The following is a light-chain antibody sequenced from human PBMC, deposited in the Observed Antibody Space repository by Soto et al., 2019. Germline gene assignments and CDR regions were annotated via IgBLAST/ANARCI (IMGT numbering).Light chain of an antibody. CDR1: SSNIGAGYD. CDR2: GNS. J-gene: IGLJ3*02. CDR3: QSYDSSLTGSRV. V-gene: IGLV1-40*01. Sequence: QSVLTQPPSVSGAPGQRFTISCTGSSSNIGAGYDVPWYQQLPGTAPKLLIYGNSNRPSGVPDRFSGSKSGTSASLAITGLQAEDEAEYYCQSYDSSLTGSRVFGRGTKLTVL.